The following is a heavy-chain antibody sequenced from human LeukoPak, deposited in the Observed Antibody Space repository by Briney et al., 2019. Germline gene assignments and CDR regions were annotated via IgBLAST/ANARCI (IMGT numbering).Heavy chain of an antibody. J-gene: IGHJ4*02. Sequence: ASVKVSCKASGGTFSSYVISWVRQAPGQGLKWMGGIILIFGTANYAQKFQGRVTITADESTSTAYMELSSLRSEDTAVYYCARCLGNYDFWSGYRPYYFDYWGQGTLVTVSS. D-gene: IGHD3-3*01. CDR2: IILIFGTA. CDR1: GGTFSSYV. CDR3: ARCLGNYDFWSGYRPYYFDY. V-gene: IGHV1-69*01.